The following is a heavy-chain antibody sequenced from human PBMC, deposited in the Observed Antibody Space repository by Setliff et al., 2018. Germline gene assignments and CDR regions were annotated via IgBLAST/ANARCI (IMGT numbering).Heavy chain of an antibody. Sequence: GGSLRLSCVVSGLTVSNDFMGWVRQAPGKGLEWVSGISGYGSRTYYADSVKGRSTISRDNSKNSLYLQMNSLRADDTAVYYCARPGRSNYWDSFDYWGQGTLVTVSS. V-gene: IGHV3-23*01. D-gene: IGHD3-10*01. CDR1: GLTVSNDF. CDR3: ARPGRSNYWDSFDY. J-gene: IGHJ4*02. CDR2: ISGYGSRT.